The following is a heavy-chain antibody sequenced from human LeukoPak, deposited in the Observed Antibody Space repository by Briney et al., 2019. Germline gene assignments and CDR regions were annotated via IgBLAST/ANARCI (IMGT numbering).Heavy chain of an antibody. CDR2: ISSSASSTI. CDR3: ARYGYWNGLDV. Sequence: GGSLRLSCAASGFTLSSYEVNWVRQAPGKGLERVSYISSSASSTIYYADSVKGRFTISRDNARNSLYLQMNSLRVEDTAVYYCARYGYWNGLDVWGQGTTVTVSS. V-gene: IGHV3-48*03. J-gene: IGHJ6*02. CDR1: GFTLSSYE. D-gene: IGHD2-2*03.